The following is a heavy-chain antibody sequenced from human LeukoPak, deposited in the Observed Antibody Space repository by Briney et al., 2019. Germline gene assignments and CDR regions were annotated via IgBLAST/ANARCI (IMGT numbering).Heavy chain of an antibody. D-gene: IGHD1-26*01. CDR3: ARASGGSYYHYYYMDV. CDR2: IIPIFGTA. J-gene: IGHJ6*03. V-gene: IGHV1-69*05. CDR1: GGTFSSYA. Sequence: SVKVSCKASGGTFSSYAISWVRQGPGQGLEWMGGIIPIFGTANYAQKFQGRVTITTDESTSTAYMELSSLRSEDTAVYYCARASGGSYYHYYYMDVWGKGTTVTVSS.